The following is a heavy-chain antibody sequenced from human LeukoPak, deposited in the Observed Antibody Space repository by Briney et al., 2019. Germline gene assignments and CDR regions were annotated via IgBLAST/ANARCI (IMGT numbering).Heavy chain of an antibody. V-gene: IGHV3-48*03. CDR1: GFTFSSYE. CDR3: ASAGFGKAAAGARYYYYYMDV. D-gene: IGHD6-13*01. CDR2: ISSSGSTI. Sequence: GGSLRLSCAASGFTFSSYEMNWVRQAPGKGLEWVSYISSSGSTIYYADSVKGRFTISRDNAKNSLYLQMNSLRAEDTAVYYCASAGFGKAAAGARYYYYYMDVWGKGTTVTISS. J-gene: IGHJ6*03.